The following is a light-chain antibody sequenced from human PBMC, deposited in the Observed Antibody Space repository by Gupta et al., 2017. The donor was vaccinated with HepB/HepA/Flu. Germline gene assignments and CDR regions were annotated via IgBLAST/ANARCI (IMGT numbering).Light chain of an antibody. CDR2: GNS. CDR3: QSYYSSLSGSV. J-gene: IGLJ2*01. CDR1: SSNIGAGYD. Sequence: QSVLTQPPSVSGAPGQRVTISCSAISSNIGAGYDVHWYQQLPGTAPKLLIYGNSNRPSGVPERFSGSKSGTSASLAITGLQGEDEAYYYCQSYYSSLSGSVFGGGTKLTVL. V-gene: IGLV1-40*01.